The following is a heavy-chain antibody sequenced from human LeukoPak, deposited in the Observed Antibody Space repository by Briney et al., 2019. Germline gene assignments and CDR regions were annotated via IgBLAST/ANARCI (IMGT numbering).Heavy chain of an antibody. CDR1: GDTFSNYA. V-gene: IGHV1-69*06. CDR2: IIPIFGTA. D-gene: IGHD5-18*01. Sequence: ASVKVSCKASGDTFSNYAISWVRQAPGQGLEWMGGIIPIFGTAKYAQKFQGRVTITADTSTSTAYMELSRLRSDDTAVYYCARDGPDTAMVSFDYWGQGTLVTVSS. J-gene: IGHJ4*02. CDR3: ARDGPDTAMVSFDY.